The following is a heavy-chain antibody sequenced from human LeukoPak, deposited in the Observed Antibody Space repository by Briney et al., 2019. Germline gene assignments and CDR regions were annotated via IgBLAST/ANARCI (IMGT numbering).Heavy chain of an antibody. CDR2: ISYDGSNK. Sequence: GGSLRLSCAASGFTFSSYAMHWVRQAPGKGLGWVAVISYDGSNKYYADSVKGRFTISRDNSKNTLYLQMNSLRAEDTAVYYCARERAATYYYYYYGMDVWGQGTTVTVSS. CDR3: ARERAATYYYYYYGMDV. CDR1: GFTFSSYA. J-gene: IGHJ6*02. V-gene: IGHV3-30*04. D-gene: IGHD2-15*01.